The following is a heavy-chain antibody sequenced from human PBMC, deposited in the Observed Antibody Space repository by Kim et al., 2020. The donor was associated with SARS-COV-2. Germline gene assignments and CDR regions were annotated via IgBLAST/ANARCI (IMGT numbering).Heavy chain of an antibody. CDR3: AKHLWFGELSGELDY. Sequence: DSGKGRFTISSDNSKTTLYLKMNSLRADDTAVYYCAKHLWFGELSGELDYWGQGTLVTVSS. D-gene: IGHD3-10*01. V-gene: IGHV3-23*01. J-gene: IGHJ4*02.